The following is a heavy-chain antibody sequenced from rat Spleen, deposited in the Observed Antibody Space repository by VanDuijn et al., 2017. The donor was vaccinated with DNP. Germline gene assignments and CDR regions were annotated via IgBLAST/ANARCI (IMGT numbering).Heavy chain of an antibody. J-gene: IGHJ4*01. D-gene: IGHD1-2*01. CDR3: AREEQLSLYYAMDA. V-gene: IGHV5-17*01. CDR2: IIYDGSRT. CDR1: GFTFSDYA. Sequence: EVQLVESGGGLVQPGNSLKLSCAASGFTFSDYAMAWVRQSPKKGLEWVATIIYDGSRTHYRDSVKGRFTISRDNTKSTLYLQMDSLRSEDTATYYCAREEQLSLYYAMDAWGQETSVTVSS.